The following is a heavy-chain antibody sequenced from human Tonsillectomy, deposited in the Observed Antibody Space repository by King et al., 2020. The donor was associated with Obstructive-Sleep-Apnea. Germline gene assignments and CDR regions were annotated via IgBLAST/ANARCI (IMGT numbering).Heavy chain of an antibody. D-gene: IGHD3-10*01. CDR2: IYYRGST. CDR3: ARSGSGSSSSYFFDY. Sequence: QLQESGPGLVKPSETLSLTCTVSNDSISGYYWSWIRQSPGMGLEWIGYIYYRGSTNYNPSLKSRVTISVDTSKNQFSLNLRSVTAADTAVYYCARSGSGSSSSYFFDYWGQGTLVTVSP. V-gene: IGHV4-59*01. J-gene: IGHJ4*02. CDR1: NDSISGYY.